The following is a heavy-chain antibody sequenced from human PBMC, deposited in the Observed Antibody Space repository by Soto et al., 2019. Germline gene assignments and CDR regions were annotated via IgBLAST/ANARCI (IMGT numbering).Heavy chain of an antibody. V-gene: IGHV3-66*01. Sequence: EVQLVESGGGLVQPGGSLRLSCAASGFTASSNSMSWVRQAPGKGLEWVSIIYSGGNRNYADSVKGRSTFSRDNSMNTLLRQMSGLGAEATAVYYGGTPRGGDSWYDGMDVWGQGTTVTVSS. D-gene: IGHD3-16*01. CDR2: IYSGGNR. CDR3: GTPRGGDSWYDGMDV. CDR1: GFTASSNS. J-gene: IGHJ6*02.